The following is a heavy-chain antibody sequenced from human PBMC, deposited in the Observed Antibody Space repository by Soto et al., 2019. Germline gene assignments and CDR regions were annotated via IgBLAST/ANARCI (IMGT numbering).Heavy chain of an antibody. CDR3: GKRPSAGSR. Sequence: PGGSLRLSCAVSGFTFSTYAMSWVRQAPGKGLEWVSSISGSGGSTFYADSVKGRFTISRDNSKDTLYLQMNSLRAEDTAVYYCGKRPSAGSRWGQGTLVTVSS. CDR2: ISGSGGST. D-gene: IGHD1-26*01. V-gene: IGHV3-23*01. CDR1: GFTFSTYA. J-gene: IGHJ4*02.